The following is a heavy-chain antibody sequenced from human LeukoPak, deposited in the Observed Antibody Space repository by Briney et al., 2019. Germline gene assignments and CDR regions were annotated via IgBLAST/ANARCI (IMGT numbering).Heavy chain of an antibody. D-gene: IGHD6-6*01. CDR1: GFTFDDYG. CDR3: ARVREYSSSSWVDYYFDY. Sequence: GGSLRLSCAASGFTFDDYGMRWVRQAPGKGLGWVPVINWNGGSTGYADSVKGRFTISRDNAKNSLYLQMNSLRAEDTALYYCARVREYSSSSWVDYYFDYWGQGTLVTVSS. V-gene: IGHV3-20*04. CDR2: INWNGGST. J-gene: IGHJ4*02.